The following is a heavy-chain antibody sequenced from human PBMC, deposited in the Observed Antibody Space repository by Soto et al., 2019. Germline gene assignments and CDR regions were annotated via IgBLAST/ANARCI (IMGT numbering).Heavy chain of an antibody. D-gene: IGHD1-1*01. J-gene: IGHJ4*02. CDR3: ATLAGTWTSDY. CDR1: GGSISSGGYS. CDR2: IHYSGST. V-gene: IGHV4-30-2*06. Sequence: LSLTCAVSGGSISSGGYSWSWIRQSPGKGLEWIGYIHYSGSTYYSPSLQSRVTILVDRSKNQFSLNLNSVTAADTAVYYCATLAGTWTSDYWGQGTLVTVSS.